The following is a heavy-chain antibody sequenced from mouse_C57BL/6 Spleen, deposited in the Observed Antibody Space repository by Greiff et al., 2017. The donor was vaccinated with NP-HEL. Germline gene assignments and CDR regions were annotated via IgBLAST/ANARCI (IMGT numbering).Heavy chain of an antibody. Sequence: QVQLQQPGAELVMPGASVKLSCKASGYTFTSYWMHWVKQRPGQGLEWIGEIDPSDSYTNYNQKFKGKSTLTVDKSSSTAYMQLSSLTSEDSAVYYCARRGYSNYEGGLDYWGQGTSVTVSS. V-gene: IGHV1-69*01. CDR1: GYTFTSYW. J-gene: IGHJ4*01. D-gene: IGHD2-5*01. CDR2: IDPSDSYT. CDR3: ARRGYSNYEGGLDY.